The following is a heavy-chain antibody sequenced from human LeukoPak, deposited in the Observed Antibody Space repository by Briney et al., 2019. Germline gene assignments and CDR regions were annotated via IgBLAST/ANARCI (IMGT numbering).Heavy chain of an antibody. Sequence: GGSLRLSCAASGFTFSNYWMSWVRQAPGKGLEWVANMKQDGSERYYVDSVKGRFTISRDDAKNSLYLQMNSLRVEDTAVYYCARKAYAMDVWGKGTTVTVSS. CDR2: MKQDGSER. CDR3: ARKAYAMDV. J-gene: IGHJ6*04. CDR1: GFTFSNYW. V-gene: IGHV3-7*03.